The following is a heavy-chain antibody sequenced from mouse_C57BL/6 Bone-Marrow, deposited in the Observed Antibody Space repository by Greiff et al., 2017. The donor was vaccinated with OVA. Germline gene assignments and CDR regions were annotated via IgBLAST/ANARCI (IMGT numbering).Heavy chain of an antibody. Sequence: VQLQQPGAELVRPGSSVKLSCKASGYTFTSYWMHWVQQRPIQGLEWIGNIDPSDSETHYNHKFKDKATLTVDKAYSTAYMQLSSLTSEDSAVYYCARERYYDYYFDYWGQGTTLTVSS. D-gene: IGHD2-4*01. CDR2: IDPSDSET. CDR1: GYTFTSYW. CDR3: ARERYYDYYFDY. V-gene: IGHV1-52*01. J-gene: IGHJ2*01.